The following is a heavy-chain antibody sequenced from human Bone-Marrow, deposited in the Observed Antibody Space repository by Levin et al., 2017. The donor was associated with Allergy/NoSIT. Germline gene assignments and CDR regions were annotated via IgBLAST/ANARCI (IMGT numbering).Heavy chain of an antibody. CDR3: ARDKGGYDSDDYYYYYMDV. V-gene: IGHV1-2*02. CDR1: GYTFTGYY. Sequence: EASVKVSCKASGYTFTGYYMHWVRQAPGQGLEWMGWINPNSGGTNYAQKFQGRVTMTRDTSISTAYMELSRLRSDDTAVYYCARDKGGYDSDDYYYYYMDVWGKGTTVTVSS. CDR2: INPNSGGT. J-gene: IGHJ6*03. D-gene: IGHD5-12*01.